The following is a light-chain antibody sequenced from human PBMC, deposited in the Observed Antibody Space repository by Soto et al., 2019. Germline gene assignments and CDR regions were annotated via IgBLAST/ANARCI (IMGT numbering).Light chain of an antibody. J-gene: IGLJ2*01. CDR2: DNS. V-gene: IGLV1-40*01. CDR3: QSYDSSLSVV. Sequence: QSVLTQPPSVSGAPGQRVTISCTGSNSNIGAGYDVHWYQQLPGTAPKLLIYDNSNRPSGVPDRFSGSKSGTSASLAITGLQAEDEADYYCQSYDSSLSVVFGGRTKLTVL. CDR1: NSNIGAGYD.